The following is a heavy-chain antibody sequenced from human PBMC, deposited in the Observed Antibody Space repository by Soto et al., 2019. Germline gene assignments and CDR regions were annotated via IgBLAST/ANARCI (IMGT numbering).Heavy chain of an antibody. CDR1: GGTFSNHA. D-gene: IGHD6-13*01. Sequence: QVHLVQSGAEVKKPGSSVKVSCKAPGGTFSNHAINWVRQAPGQGLEWMGRIIPIFTTTNYAQKFQGRGGMTADESTTTAYMELSSLIHDDTAVYYCAREVAADGTFREDVFDIWGQGTLVTVSS. CDR3: AREVAADGTFREDVFDI. CDR2: IIPIFTTT. V-gene: IGHV1-69*12. J-gene: IGHJ3*02.